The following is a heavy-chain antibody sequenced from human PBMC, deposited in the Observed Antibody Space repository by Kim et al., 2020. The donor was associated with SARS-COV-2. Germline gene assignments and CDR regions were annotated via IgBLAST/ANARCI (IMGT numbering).Heavy chain of an antibody. V-gene: IGHV4-34*01. CDR3: ARRRYDIHSWVANYYYGMDV. Sequence: SETLSLTCAVYGGSFSGYYWSWIRQPPGKGLEWIGEINHSGSTNYNPSLKSRVTISVDTSKNQFSLKLSSVTAADTAVYYCARRRYDIHSWVANYYYGMDVWGQGTTVTVSS. CDR1: GGSFSGYY. D-gene: IGHD3-9*01. CDR2: INHSGST. J-gene: IGHJ6*02.